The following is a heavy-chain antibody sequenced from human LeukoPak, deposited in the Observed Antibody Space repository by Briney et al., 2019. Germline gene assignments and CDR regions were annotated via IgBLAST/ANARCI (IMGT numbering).Heavy chain of an antibody. V-gene: IGHV4-4*07. Sequence: KPSETLSLTCTVSGGSISSYYWSWIRQPAGKALEWIGRIYTSGSTHYTPSLKSRVTMSVDTSKHHFSLKLSSVPAAHTAVYSCARVDLWAAGAPGDYWGQGTLVTVSS. CDR1: GGSISSYY. D-gene: IGHD3-3*01. CDR3: ARVDLWAAGAPGDY. J-gene: IGHJ4*02. CDR2: IYTSGST.